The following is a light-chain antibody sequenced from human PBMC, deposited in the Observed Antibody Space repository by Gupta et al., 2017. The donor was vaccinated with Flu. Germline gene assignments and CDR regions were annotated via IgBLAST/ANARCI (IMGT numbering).Light chain of an antibody. CDR1: QSVSSN. CDR2: AAS. CDR3: QQDKNWPPIT. J-gene: IGKJ4*01. Sequence: EIVMTQPPATLPVSPGERATRSCRASQSVSSNLAWYKQKPGQAPRLLIYAASTRDTGIPARFSGRGCGTQLTLTISSRQSKDFAVSYCQQDKNWPPITFGGRTKVEIK. V-gene: IGKV3-15*01.